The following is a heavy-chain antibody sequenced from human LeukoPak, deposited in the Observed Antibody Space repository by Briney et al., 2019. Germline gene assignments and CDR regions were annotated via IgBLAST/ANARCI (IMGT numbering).Heavy chain of an antibody. CDR1: SGSISSSSYY. V-gene: IGHV4-39*01. J-gene: IGHJ6*02. CDR3: ASHQKSYYYYGLDV. Sequence: PSQTLSLTCTVSSGSISSSSYYWGWIRQPPGKGLEWIGSIYYGGTTYYNPSLKSRVTMSVDTSKNQFSLKLSSVTAADTAVYYCASHQKSYYYYGLDVWGQGTTVTVSS. CDR2: IYYGGTT.